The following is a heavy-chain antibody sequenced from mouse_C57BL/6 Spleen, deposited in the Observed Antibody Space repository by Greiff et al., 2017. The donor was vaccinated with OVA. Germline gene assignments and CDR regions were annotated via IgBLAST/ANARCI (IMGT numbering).Heavy chain of an antibody. V-gene: IGHV5-9*01. Sequence: EVQVVESGGGLVKPGGSLKLSCAASGFTFSSYTMSWVRQTPEKRLEWVATISGGGGNTYYPDSVKGRFTISRDNAKNTLYLQMSSLRSEDTALYYCARQHYYYGSSYGWFAYWGQGTLVTVSA. CDR2: ISGGGGNT. D-gene: IGHD1-1*01. CDR1: GFTFSSYT. CDR3: ARQHYYYGSSYGWFAY. J-gene: IGHJ3*01.